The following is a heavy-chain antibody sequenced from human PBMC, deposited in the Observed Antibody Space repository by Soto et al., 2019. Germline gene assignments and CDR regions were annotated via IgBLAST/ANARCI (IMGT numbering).Heavy chain of an antibody. CDR1: GGTFSSYA. D-gene: IGHD2-2*01. Sequence: AASVKVSCKASGGTFSSYAISWVRQAPGQGLEWMGGIIPIFGTANYAQKFQGRVTITADESTSTAYMELSSLRSEDTAAYYCARRGDIVVVPAAAYYYYYGMDVWGQGTTVTVSS. J-gene: IGHJ6*02. CDR2: IIPIFGTA. V-gene: IGHV1-69*13. CDR3: ARRGDIVVVPAAAYYYYYGMDV.